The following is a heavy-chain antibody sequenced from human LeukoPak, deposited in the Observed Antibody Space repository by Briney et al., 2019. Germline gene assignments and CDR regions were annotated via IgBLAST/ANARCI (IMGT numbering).Heavy chain of an antibody. CDR1: GFTFSTYG. V-gene: IGHV3-23*01. CDR2: ISGSGINT. Sequence: GGSLRLSCAASGFTFSTYGMSWVRQAPGKGLEWVSSISGSGINTYYADSVKGRFTISRDSPRDTLYLQMNNLRAEDTAIYYCTKNIRIAVAGRDAFDIWGQGTMLIVSS. D-gene: IGHD6-19*01. CDR3: TKNIRIAVAGRDAFDI. J-gene: IGHJ3*02.